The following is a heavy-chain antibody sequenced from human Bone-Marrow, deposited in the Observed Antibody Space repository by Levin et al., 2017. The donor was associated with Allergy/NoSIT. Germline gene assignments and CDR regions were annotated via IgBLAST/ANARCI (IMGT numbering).Heavy chain of an antibody. CDR1: GFSLSNYV. CDR2: ISYDGSNI. Sequence: LSLTCAASGFSLSNYVMNWVRQAPGKGLEWVAVISYDGSNIYYADFVKGRFTISRDNSKNTLFLQMSSLRAEDTAMYYCARDESSGYFGGIDVWGQGTTVTVSS. D-gene: IGHD3-22*01. V-gene: IGHV3-30*04. CDR3: ARDESSGYFGGIDV. J-gene: IGHJ6*02.